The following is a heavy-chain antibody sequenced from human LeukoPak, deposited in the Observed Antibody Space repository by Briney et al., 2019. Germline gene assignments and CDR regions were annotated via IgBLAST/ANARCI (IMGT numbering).Heavy chain of an antibody. CDR1: GFTFSSYW. V-gene: IGHV3-74*03. CDR2: VNSDGSST. D-gene: IGHD4-23*01. Sequence: QPGGSLRLSCAASGFTFSSYWMHWVRQAPGKGLVWVSRVNSDGSSTTYADSVKGRFTISRDNAKNTLYLQMNSLRAKDTAVYYCARDGGNSDYWYFDLWGRGTLVTVSS. CDR3: ARDGGNSDYWYFDL. J-gene: IGHJ2*01.